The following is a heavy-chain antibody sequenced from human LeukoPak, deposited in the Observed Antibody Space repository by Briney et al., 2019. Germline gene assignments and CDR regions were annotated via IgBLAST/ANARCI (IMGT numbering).Heavy chain of an antibody. CDR1: GGSISSYY. CDR2: IYYSGST. J-gene: IGHJ4*02. Sequence: SETLSLTCTVSGGSISSYYWSWIRQPPGKGLEWIGYIYYSGSTNYNPSLKSRVTISVDTSKNQFSLKLSSVTAADTAVYYCASVGYYFVTLDYWGQGTLVTVSS. V-gene: IGHV4-59*08. CDR3: ASVGYYFVTLDY. D-gene: IGHD3-22*01.